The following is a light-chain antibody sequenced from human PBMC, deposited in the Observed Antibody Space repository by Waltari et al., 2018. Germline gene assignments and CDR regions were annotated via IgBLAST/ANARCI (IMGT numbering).Light chain of an antibody. V-gene: IGLV4-69*01. CDR1: SGHSSNI. CDR3: ETGGHGTWV. Sequence: QLVLTQSPSASASLGASVKLTCTLSSGHSSNIIAWLQQRPEGGPRYLMKVNSDGSHYKGDDIPDRFSGSSSGAERYLTISSLQSEDEADYYCETGGHGTWVFGGGTKLTVL. CDR2: VNSDGSH. J-gene: IGLJ3*02.